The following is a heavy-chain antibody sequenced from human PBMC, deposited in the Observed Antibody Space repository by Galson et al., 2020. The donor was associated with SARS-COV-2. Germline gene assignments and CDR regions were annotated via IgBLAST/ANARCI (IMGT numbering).Heavy chain of an antibody. J-gene: IGHJ6*03. Sequence: SVKVSCKASGGTFSSYALSWVRQVPGQGLEWMGGIIPIFGTANYAQKFQGRVTITADESTSTAYMELSSLRSEDTAVYYCTRGDFWSGMGLGDYYYYYMDVWGKGTTVTVSS. CDR1: GGTFSSYA. CDR2: IIPIFGTA. D-gene: IGHD3-3*01. V-gene: IGHV1-69*13. CDR3: TRGDFWSGMGLGDYYYYYMDV.